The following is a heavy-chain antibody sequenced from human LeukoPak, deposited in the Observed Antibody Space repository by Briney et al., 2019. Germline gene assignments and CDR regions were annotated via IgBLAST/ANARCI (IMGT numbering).Heavy chain of an antibody. J-gene: IGHJ6*03. CDR2: ISGDGGST. D-gene: IGHD6-13*01. Sequence: GGSLRLSCAASGFTFSSYAMSWVRQAPGKGLEWVSLISGDGGSTYYADSVKGRFTISRDNSKNSLYLQMNSLRTEDTALYYCAKSYSGSWYYYYYYMDVWGKGTTVTVSS. CDR1: GFTFSSYA. CDR3: AKSYSGSWYYYYYYMDV. V-gene: IGHV3-43*02.